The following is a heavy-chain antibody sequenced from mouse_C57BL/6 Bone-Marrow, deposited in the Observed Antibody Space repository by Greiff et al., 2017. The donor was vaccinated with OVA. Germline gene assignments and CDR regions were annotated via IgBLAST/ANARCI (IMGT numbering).Heavy chain of an antibody. CDR3: ARSDGYYVLDY. CDR1: GYTFTSYW. CDR2: IHPNSGST. D-gene: IGHD2-3*01. V-gene: IGHV1-64*01. Sequence: QVHVKQSGAELVKPGASVKLSCKASGYTFTSYWMHWVKQRPGQGLEWIGMIHPNSGSTNYNEKFKSKATLTVDKSSSTAYMQLSSLTSEDSAVYYCARSDGYYVLDYWGQGTTLTVSS. J-gene: IGHJ2*01.